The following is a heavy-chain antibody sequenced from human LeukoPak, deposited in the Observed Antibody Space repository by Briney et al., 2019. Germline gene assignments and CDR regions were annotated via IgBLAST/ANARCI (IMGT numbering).Heavy chain of an antibody. V-gene: IGHV4-59*01. D-gene: IGHD3-10*01. CDR1: NGSISSYY. CDR3: ARDFSGYGSRSYPYNYYYGMDV. Sequence: SETLSLTCTVSNGSISSYYWSWIRQPPGKGLEGIGHVYYSWYTRYNPSLKSRVTISVDTSKNQFSLRLSSVTAADTAVYYCARDFSGYGSRSYPYNYYYGMDVWGQGTTVTVSS. CDR2: VYYSWYT. J-gene: IGHJ6*02.